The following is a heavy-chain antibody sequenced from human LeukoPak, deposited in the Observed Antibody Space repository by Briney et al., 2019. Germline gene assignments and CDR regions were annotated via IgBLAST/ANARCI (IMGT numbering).Heavy chain of an antibody. CDR1: GFTFSGYT. CDR3: ARGGQITIFGVVTRPNWFDP. D-gene: IGHD3-3*01. J-gene: IGHJ5*02. Sequence: GGSLRLSCAASGFTFSGYTMNWVRQAPGKGLEWVSYISSSSSYIYYADSVKGRFTISRDNAKNSLYLQMNSLRVEDTAVYYCARGGQITIFGVVTRPNWFDPWGQGTLVTVSS. V-gene: IGHV3-21*01. CDR2: ISSSSSYI.